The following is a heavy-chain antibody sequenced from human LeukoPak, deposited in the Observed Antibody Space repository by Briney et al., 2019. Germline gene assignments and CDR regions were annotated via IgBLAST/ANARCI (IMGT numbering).Heavy chain of an antibody. D-gene: IGHD2-21*02. CDR1: GFTFRLFG. Sequence: PGGSLRLSCVASGFTFRLFGMHWVRQAPGKGLEWVSFIRFDGSNTYHADSVKGRFTISRDNSKNTLYLQMNSLTSADMAVYYCAKVKTDILIPDSWGQGTLVTVSS. J-gene: IGHJ4*02. V-gene: IGHV3-30*02. CDR2: IRFDGSNT. CDR3: AKVKTDILIPDS.